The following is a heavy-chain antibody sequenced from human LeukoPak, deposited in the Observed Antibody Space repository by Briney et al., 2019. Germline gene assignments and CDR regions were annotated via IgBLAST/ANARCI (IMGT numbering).Heavy chain of an antibody. CDR2: MKQDASEK. D-gene: IGHD1-14*01. CDR3: VRDHNPRHNYFDL. V-gene: IGHV3-7*01. J-gene: IGHJ4*02. Sequence: GGSLRLSCVGSGFTFSSYWMSWVRQAPGKGPEWVANMKQDASEKYYFGALNGRFTIFRDNAKNSLYLQMNTLAVEDTALYFCVRDHNPRHNYFDLWGQGTLVTVSS. CDR1: GFTFSSYW.